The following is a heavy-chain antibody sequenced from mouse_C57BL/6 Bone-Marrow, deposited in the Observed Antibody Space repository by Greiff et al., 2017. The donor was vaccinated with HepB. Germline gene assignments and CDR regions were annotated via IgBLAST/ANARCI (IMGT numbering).Heavy chain of an antibody. Sequence: EVMLVESGGGLVQPGGSLKLSCAASGFTFSDYYMYWVRQTPEKRLEWVAYISNGGGSTYYPDTVKGRFTISRDNAKNTLYLQMSRLKSEDTAMYYCARQGGWGFDYWGQGTTLTVSS. D-gene: IGHD1-2*01. J-gene: IGHJ2*01. CDR1: GFTFSDYY. V-gene: IGHV5-12*01. CDR2: ISNGGGST. CDR3: ARQGGWGFDY.